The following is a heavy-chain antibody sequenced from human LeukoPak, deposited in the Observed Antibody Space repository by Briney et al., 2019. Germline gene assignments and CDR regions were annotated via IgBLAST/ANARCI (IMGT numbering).Heavy chain of an antibody. J-gene: IGHJ4*02. CDR3: TTQQAGYYFDY. V-gene: IGHV3-15*01. CDR1: GFTFSNAW. Sequence: GGSLRLSCAASGFTFSNAWMNWVRQAPGKGLEWVGLIKRKTDGGTKDYASPVKGRFTMSRDDSKNTVFLQMNSLKPEDTAVYYCTTQQAGYYFDYWGQGTLVTVSS. D-gene: IGHD6-13*01. CDR2: IKRKTDGGTK.